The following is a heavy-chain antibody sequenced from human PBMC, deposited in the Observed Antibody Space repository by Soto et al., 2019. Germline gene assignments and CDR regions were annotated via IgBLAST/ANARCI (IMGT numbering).Heavy chain of an antibody. Sequence: PGGSLRLSCAASGFTFSSYAMNWVRQAPGKGLEWVSAISGSGGSTYYADSVKGRFTISRDNSKNTLYLQMNSLRAEDTAVYYCAKDFLAYYGSGTDGMDVWGQGTTVTVSS. D-gene: IGHD3-10*01. CDR2: ISGSGGST. V-gene: IGHV3-23*01. CDR3: AKDFLAYYGSGTDGMDV. CDR1: GFTFSSYA. J-gene: IGHJ6*02.